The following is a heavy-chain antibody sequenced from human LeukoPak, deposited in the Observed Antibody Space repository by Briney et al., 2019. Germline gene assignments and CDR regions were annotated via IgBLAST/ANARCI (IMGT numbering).Heavy chain of an antibody. D-gene: IGHD1-20*01. J-gene: IGHJ4*02. V-gene: IGHV4-39*01. CDR1: GGSISSSNYF. Sequence: SETLSLTCSVSGGSISSSNYFWGWIRQPPGQGLEWIGSIFYSGSTYYNPFLKGRVTISADTSKNQFSLKLSSVTATDTAVYYCASVDYNWNYFHFWGQGTLVTVSS. CDR3: ASVDYNWNYFHF. CDR2: IFYSGST.